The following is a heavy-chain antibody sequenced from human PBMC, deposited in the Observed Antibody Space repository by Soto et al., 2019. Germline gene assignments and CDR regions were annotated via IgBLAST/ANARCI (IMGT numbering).Heavy chain of an antibody. J-gene: IGHJ3*02. D-gene: IGHD3-22*01. Sequence: SETLSLTCTVSGGSISSGGYYWSWIRQHPGKGLEWIGYIYYSGSTYYNPSLKSRVTISVDTSRNQFSLKLSSVTAADTAVYYCARDISSGYISDAFDIWGQGTMVTVSS. CDR3: ARDISSGYISDAFDI. CDR1: GGSISSGGYY. V-gene: IGHV4-31*03. CDR2: IYYSGST.